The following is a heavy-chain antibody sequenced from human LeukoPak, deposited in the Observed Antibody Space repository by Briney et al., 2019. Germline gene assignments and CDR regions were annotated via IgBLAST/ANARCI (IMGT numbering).Heavy chain of an antibody. V-gene: IGHV1-8*01. CDR3: ASHTAPTLWGGGEFDY. D-gene: IGHD3-16*01. CDR2: MNPNSGNT. Sequence: ASVKVSCKASGYTFTSYDINWVRQATGQGLEWMGWMNPNSGNTGYAQKFQGRVTMTRNTSISTAYMELSSLRSEDTAVYYCASHTAPTLWGGGEFDYWGQGTLVTVSS. J-gene: IGHJ4*02. CDR1: GYTFTSYD.